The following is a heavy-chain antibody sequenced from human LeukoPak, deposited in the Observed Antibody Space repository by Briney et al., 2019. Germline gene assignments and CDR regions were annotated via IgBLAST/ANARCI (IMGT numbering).Heavy chain of an antibody. CDR1: GFTFSSYA. Sequence: GGSLRLSCAASGFTFSSYAMSWVRQAPGKGLEWVGRIKSKTDGGTTDYAAPVKGRFTISRDDSKNTLYLQMNSLKTEDTAVYYCTTGLIAARDYWGQGTLVTVSS. V-gene: IGHV3-15*01. J-gene: IGHJ4*02. CDR3: TTGLIAARDY. D-gene: IGHD6-6*01. CDR2: IKSKTDGGTT.